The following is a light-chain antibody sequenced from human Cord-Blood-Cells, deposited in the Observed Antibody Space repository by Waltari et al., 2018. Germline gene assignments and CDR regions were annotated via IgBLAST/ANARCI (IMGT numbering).Light chain of an antibody. CDR2: DVR. Sequence: QSALTPPAPVPRPPGQSLIIPCTGPSRPVGVYNYVSWYQQHTGKPPKLMIYDVRNRPSGVSNRFSGSKSGDTASLSISGLQAEDVADYYCSSYTGSSTLVFGGGTKLTVL. CDR1: SRPVGVYNY. J-gene: IGLJ3*02. V-gene: IGLV2-14*01. CDR3: SSYTGSSTLV.